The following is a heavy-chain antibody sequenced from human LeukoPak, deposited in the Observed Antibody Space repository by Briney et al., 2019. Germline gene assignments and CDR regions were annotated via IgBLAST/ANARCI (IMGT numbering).Heavy chain of an antibody. D-gene: IGHD3-22*01. J-gene: IGHJ4*02. CDR1: GGSISSGSYY. Sequence: PSETLSLTCTVSGGSISSGSYYWSWIRQPAGKGLEWIGRMYTSGSTNYNPSLKSRVTISVDTSKNQFSLKLSSVTAADTAVYYCARGPPHFLYYYDSSGYQHWGQETLVTVSS. CDR3: ARGPPHFLYYYDSSGYQH. CDR2: MYTSGST. V-gene: IGHV4-61*02.